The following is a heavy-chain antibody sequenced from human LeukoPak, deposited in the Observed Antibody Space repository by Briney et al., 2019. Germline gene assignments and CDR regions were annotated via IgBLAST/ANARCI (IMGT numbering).Heavy chain of an antibody. J-gene: IGHJ5*02. CDR2: IYYSGST. CDR1: GGSISSYY. Sequence: PSETLSLTCTVSGGSISSYYWSWIRQPPGKGLEWIGYIYYSGSTKYNPSLKSRVTISVHTSKNQFSLKLSSVTAADTAVYYCAGTYKYYASSDSTTRFDPWGQGTLVTVSS. D-gene: IGHD3-22*01. V-gene: IGHV4-59*08. CDR3: AGTYKYYASSDSTTRFDP.